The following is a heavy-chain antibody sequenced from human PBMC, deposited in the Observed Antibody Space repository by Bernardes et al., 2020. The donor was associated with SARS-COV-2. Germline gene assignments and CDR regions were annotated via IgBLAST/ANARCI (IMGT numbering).Heavy chain of an antibody. Sequence: SETLSLTCTVSGGSISSSIFYWGWIRQPPGKGLEWIGSIFYSGNTYYNPSLKSRVTVSVDTSRNQFSLRLNSVTAADTAVYYCARHSSMTTVTFGSWGQGTQVTVSS. D-gene: IGHD4-17*01. CDR3: ARHSSMTTVTFGS. V-gene: IGHV4-39*01. J-gene: IGHJ4*02. CDR2: IFYSGNT. CDR1: GGSISSSIFY.